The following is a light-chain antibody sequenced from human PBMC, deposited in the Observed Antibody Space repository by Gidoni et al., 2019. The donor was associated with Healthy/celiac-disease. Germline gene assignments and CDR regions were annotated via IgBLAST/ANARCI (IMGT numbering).Light chain of an antibody. Sequence: EIVLTQSPATLSLSPGERATLSCRASQSVSSYLAWYQQKPGPAPRLLIYDASNRATVIPARFSGSGSGTDFTLTISRLEPEDFAVYYCQQRSNWPTFGGGTKVEIK. CDR2: DAS. J-gene: IGKJ4*01. CDR1: QSVSSY. CDR3: QQRSNWPT. V-gene: IGKV3-11*01.